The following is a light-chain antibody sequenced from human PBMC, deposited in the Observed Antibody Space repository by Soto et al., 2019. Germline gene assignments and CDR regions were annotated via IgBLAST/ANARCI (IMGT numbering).Light chain of an antibody. Sequence: QSVLTQPPSASGTPGQRVTISCSGSSSNIGSNSANWYQQLPGTAPKLVMYSTNQRPSGVPDRFSGSKSGTSASLAISDLQSEDEADYYCAAWDDTLYGHVVFGGGTKLTVL. CDR2: STN. J-gene: IGLJ2*01. V-gene: IGLV1-44*01. CDR1: SSNIGSNS. CDR3: AAWDDTLYGHVV.